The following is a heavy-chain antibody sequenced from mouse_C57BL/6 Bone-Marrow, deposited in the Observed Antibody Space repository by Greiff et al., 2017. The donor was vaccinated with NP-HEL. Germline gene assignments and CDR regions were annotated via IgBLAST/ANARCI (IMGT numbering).Heavy chain of an antibody. D-gene: IGHD1-1*01. CDR1: GYSFTGYY. Sequence: EVQLQQSGPELVKPGASVKISCKASGYSFTGYYMHWVKQSSEKSLEWIGEINPSTGGTSYNQKFKGKATLTVDKSSSTAYMQLKSLTSEDSAVYYCARHGATGGDHYWGQGTTLTVSS. CDR3: ARHGATGGDHY. V-gene: IGHV1-43*01. CDR2: INPSTGGT. J-gene: IGHJ2*01.